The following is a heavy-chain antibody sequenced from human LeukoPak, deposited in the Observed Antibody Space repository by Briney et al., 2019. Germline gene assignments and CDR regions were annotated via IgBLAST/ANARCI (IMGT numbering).Heavy chain of an antibody. CDR1: GGSISSSSYS. Sequence: PSETLSLTCTVSGGSISSSSYSWGWIRQPPGKGLEWIGTISYSGSTYYNPSLKSRVIISVDTSKNQFSLKLSSVTAADTAVYYCARRSFCSNTSCVRDDFDYWGQGTLVTVSS. D-gene: IGHD2-2*01. CDR3: ARRSFCSNTSCVRDDFDY. J-gene: IGHJ4*02. CDR2: ISYSGST. V-gene: IGHV4-39*01.